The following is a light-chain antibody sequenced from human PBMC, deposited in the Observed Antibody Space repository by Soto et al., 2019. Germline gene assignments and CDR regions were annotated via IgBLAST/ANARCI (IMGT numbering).Light chain of an antibody. CDR3: CSYAGSYTLV. J-gene: IGLJ2*01. V-gene: IGLV2-11*01. CDR1: SSDIGGYNF. Sequence: QSALTQPRSVSGSPGQSVTISCTGTSSDIGGYNFVSWYQQHPGKAPKVMIYDVGKRPSGVPDRFSGSKSGNTASLTISGLQADHEGDYYCCSYAGSYTLVFGGGTKLTVL. CDR2: DVG.